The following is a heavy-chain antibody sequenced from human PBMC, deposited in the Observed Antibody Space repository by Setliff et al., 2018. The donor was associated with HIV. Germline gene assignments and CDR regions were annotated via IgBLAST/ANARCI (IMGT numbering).Heavy chain of an antibody. D-gene: IGHD3-9*01. Sequence: SETLSLTCTVSGGSMSSYYWSWIRQPAGKALEWIGRIYTSGSTNYNPSLKSRLTMSVDTSKSQFSLKLSSVTAADTAVYYCARDVPLTGCPRGDAFDMWGQGTMVTVSS. J-gene: IGHJ3*02. V-gene: IGHV4-4*07. CDR2: IYTSGST. CDR3: ARDVPLTGCPRGDAFDM. CDR1: GGSMSSYY.